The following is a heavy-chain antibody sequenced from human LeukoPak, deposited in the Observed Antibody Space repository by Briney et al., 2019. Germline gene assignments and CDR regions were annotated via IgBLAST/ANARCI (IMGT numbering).Heavy chain of an antibody. D-gene: IGHD3-22*01. CDR3: AKVLEPLVVVIIHLDY. Sequence: GGSLRLSCAASGFTFSRYGMHWVRQAPGKGLEWVAVISYDGSNKYYADSVKGRFTISRDNSKNTLYLQMNSLRAEDTAVYYCAKVLEPLVVVIIHLDYWGQGTLVTVSS. CDR1: GFTFSRYG. J-gene: IGHJ4*02. V-gene: IGHV3-30*18. CDR2: ISYDGSNK.